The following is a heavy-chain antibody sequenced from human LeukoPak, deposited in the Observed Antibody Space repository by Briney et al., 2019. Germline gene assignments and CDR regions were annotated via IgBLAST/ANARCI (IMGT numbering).Heavy chain of an antibody. Sequence: PSETLSLTCAVYGVSFSGYYWSWIRQPPGKGLDWIGEINHSGSTDYNPSLKSRVTISVDTSKNQFSLKLSSVTAADTAVYYCARGRKPRSGGSSLFWGQGTLVTVSS. CDR2: INHSGST. CDR1: GVSFSGYY. V-gene: IGHV4-34*01. CDR3: ARGRKPRSGGSSLF. D-gene: IGHD2-15*01. J-gene: IGHJ4*02.